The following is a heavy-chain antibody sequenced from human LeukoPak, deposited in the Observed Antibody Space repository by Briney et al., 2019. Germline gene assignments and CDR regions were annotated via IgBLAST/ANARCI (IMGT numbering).Heavy chain of an antibody. Sequence: GGSLRLSCTASGFTFGDYAMSWFRQAPGKGLEWVSYISSSGSTIYYADSVKGRFTISRDNAKNSLYLQMNSLRAEDTAVYYCASQVYCSSTSCRPYYYYGMDVWGQGTTVTVSS. V-gene: IGHV3-11*01. J-gene: IGHJ6*02. CDR3: ASQVYCSSTSCRPYYYYGMDV. CDR2: ISSSGSTI. D-gene: IGHD2-2*01. CDR1: GFTFGDYA.